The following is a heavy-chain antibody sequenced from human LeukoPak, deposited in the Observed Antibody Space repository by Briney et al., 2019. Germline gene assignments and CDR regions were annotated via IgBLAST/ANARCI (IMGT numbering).Heavy chain of an antibody. V-gene: IGHV1-69*04. CDR3: ARVAVAGTPPVD. J-gene: IGHJ4*02. Sequence: GASVKVSCKASGGTFSSYAISWVRQAPGQGLEWMGRIIPILGIANYAQKFQGRVTITADESTSTAYMELSSLRSEDTAVYYCARVAVAGTPPVDWGQGTLVTVSS. CDR1: GGTFSSYA. CDR2: IIPILGIA. D-gene: IGHD6-19*01.